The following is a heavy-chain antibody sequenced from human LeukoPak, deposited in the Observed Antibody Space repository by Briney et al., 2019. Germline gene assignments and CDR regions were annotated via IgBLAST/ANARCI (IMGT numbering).Heavy chain of an antibody. V-gene: IGHV4-4*07. CDR1: GGSISSHY. D-gene: IGHD6-6*01. CDR3: ARAGFALAPHRGTPFDY. Sequence: PSETLSLTCTVSGGSISSHYWSWIRQPAGKGLEWIGRIYSSGSTNYNPSLKSRVTMSVDTSKNQFSLKLSSVTAADTAVYYCARAGFALAPHRGTPFDYWGQGTLVTVSS. CDR2: IYSSGST. J-gene: IGHJ4*02.